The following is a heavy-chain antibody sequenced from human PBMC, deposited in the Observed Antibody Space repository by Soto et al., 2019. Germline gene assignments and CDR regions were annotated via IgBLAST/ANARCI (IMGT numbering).Heavy chain of an antibody. V-gene: IGHV4-34*01. CDR1: GGSFSGYY. CDR2: INHSGST. D-gene: IGHD3-3*01. Sequence: SETLSLTCAVYGGSFSGYYWSWIRQPPGKGLEWIGEINHSGSTNYNPSLKSRVTISVDTSKNQFSLKLSSVTAADTAVYYCARGRFLEWLKAGYYFDYWGQGTLVTVSS. CDR3: ARGRFLEWLKAGYYFDY. J-gene: IGHJ4*02.